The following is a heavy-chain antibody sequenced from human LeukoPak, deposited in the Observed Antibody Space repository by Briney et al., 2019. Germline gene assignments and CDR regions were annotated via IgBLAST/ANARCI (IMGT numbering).Heavy chain of an antibody. CDR1: GYTFTSYA. V-gene: IGHV1-3*01. D-gene: IGHD2-8*01. Sequence: AASVKVSCKASGYTFTSYAMHWVRQAPGQRLEWMGWINAGNGNTKYSQKFQGRVTITRDTSADTAYMELSSLRSEDTAVYYCARLKYCTNGVCYAGFDCWGQGTLVTVSS. CDR3: ARLKYCTNGVCYAGFDC. CDR2: INAGNGNT. J-gene: IGHJ4*02.